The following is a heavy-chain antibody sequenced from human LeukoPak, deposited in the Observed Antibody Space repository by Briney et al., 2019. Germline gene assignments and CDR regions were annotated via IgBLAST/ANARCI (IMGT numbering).Heavy chain of an antibody. CDR3: ARGFEQLVGFDY. D-gene: IGHD6-13*01. Sequence: GGSLRLSCAASGFTFTTYNMNWVRQAPGKGLEWVSSISSSISSYIYYADSVKGRFTISRDNAKNSLYLQMNSLRAEDTAVYYCARGFEQLVGFDYWGQGTLVTVSS. CDR1: GFTFTTYN. J-gene: IGHJ4*02. CDR2: ISSSISSYI. V-gene: IGHV3-21*01.